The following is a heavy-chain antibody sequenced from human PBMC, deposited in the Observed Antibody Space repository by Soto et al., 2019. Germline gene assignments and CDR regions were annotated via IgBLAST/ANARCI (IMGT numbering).Heavy chain of an antibody. CDR2: ISGDGGST. CDR3: AKDLWFGELSPEDC. D-gene: IGHD3-10*01. CDR1: GFTFSSYA. J-gene: IGHJ4*02. Sequence: EVQLLESGGGLVQPGGSLRLSCAASGFTFSSYAKSWVRQAPGKGLEWVSTISGDGGSTYYADSVKGRFTISRDDSKNTVYLQMNSLRAEDTAVYYCAKDLWFGELSPEDCWGQGTLVTVSS. V-gene: IGHV3-23*01.